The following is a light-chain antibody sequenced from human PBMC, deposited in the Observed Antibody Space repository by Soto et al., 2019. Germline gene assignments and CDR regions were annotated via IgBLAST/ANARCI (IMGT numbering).Light chain of an antibody. Sequence: DIQMTQSPSSLSASVGDRVTITCRASQGISTYLNWYQQKPGKAPKLLIYAASSLQSGVPSRFSGSGSETDFTLTISSLQPEDFATYSFQQSYSPTWTLGQGTKLDIK. CDR2: AAS. CDR1: QGISTY. CDR3: QQSYSPTWT. V-gene: IGKV1-39*01. J-gene: IGKJ1*01.